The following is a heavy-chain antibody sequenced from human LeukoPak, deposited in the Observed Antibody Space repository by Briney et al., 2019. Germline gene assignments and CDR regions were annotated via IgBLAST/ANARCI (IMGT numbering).Heavy chain of an antibody. CDR3: TRPDRYCSGGNCLDY. J-gene: IGHJ4*02. D-gene: IGHD2-15*01. CDR2: IYYSGST. V-gene: IGHV4-34*01. CDR1: GGSFSGYY. Sequence: PSETLSLTCAVYGGSFSGYYWSWIRQPPGKGLEWIGSIYYSGSTYYNPSLKSRVTISVDTSKNQFSLTLSSVTAADTAVYYCTRPDRYCSGGNCLDYWGQGTLVTVSS.